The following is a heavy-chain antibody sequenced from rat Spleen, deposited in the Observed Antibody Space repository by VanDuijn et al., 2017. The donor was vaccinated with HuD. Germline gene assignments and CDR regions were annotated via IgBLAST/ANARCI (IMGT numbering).Heavy chain of an antibody. V-gene: IGHV5-7*01. CDR2: IIYDGSST. CDR3: ATPYNIAAISTPYWYFDF. D-gene: IGHD1-2*01. J-gene: IGHJ1*01. Sequence: EVQLVESGGGLVQPGRSLKLSCAASGFTFSDYNMAWVRQAPKKGLEWVATIIYDGSSTYYRHSVKGRFTISRDNQKSTLYLNMDSLRSEDTATYYCATPYNIAAISTPYWYFDFWGPGTMVTVSS. CDR1: GFTFSDYN.